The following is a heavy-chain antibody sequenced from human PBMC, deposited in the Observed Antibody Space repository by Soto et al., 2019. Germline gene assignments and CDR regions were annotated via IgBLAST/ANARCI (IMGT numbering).Heavy chain of an antibody. J-gene: IGHJ6*02. CDR1: GGSISSGGYY. CDR3: ARGSTSHNSYYYGMDV. Sequence: QVQLQESGPGLVKPSQTLSLTCTVSGGSISSGGYYWSWIRQHPGKGLEWIGYIYYSGSTYYNPSLKRRVTISVDTSKNQFSLKLSSVTAADTAVYYCARGSTSHNSYYYGMDVWGQGTTVTVSS. V-gene: IGHV4-31*03. CDR2: IYYSGST.